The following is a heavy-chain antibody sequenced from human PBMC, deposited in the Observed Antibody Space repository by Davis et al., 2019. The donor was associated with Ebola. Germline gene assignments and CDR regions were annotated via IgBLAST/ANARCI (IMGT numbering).Heavy chain of an antibody. D-gene: IGHD6-13*01. CDR1: GGSFSGYY. CDR3: AREGSSSWNDAFDI. V-gene: IGHV4-34*01. J-gene: IGHJ3*02. Sequence: SETLSLTCAVYGGSFSGYYWSWIRQPPGKGLEWIGSIYHSGSTYYNPSLKSRVTISVDTSKNQFSLKLSSVTAADTAVYYCAREGSSSWNDAFDIWGQGTMVTVSS. CDR2: IYHSGST.